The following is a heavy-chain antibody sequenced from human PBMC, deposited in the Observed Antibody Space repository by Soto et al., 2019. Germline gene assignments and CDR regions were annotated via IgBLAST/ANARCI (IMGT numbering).Heavy chain of an antibody. V-gene: IGHV3-23*01. CDR2: ISGSGRNI. J-gene: IGHJ4*02. CDR3: AKDDRTASRIDY. CDR1: GLSFSLYS. Sequence: EVQLLESGGGLVQPGGSLRLSCATSGLSFSLYSMGWVRQAPGKGREGVSAISGSGRNIHYADSVKGRFTISRDNSKNTLSLQMNSLRAEDTALYYCAKDDRTASRIDYWGQGTLVTVSS. D-gene: IGHD2-21*02.